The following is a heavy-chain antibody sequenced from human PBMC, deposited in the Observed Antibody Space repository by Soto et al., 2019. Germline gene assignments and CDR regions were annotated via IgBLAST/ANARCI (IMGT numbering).Heavy chain of an antibody. CDR3: ARGYYDSGHGYDL. CDR1: GHILSNYW. D-gene: IGHD3-10*01. CDR2: IYVGDSET. V-gene: IGHV5-51*01. Sequence: GESLKISCKGPGHILSNYWIGWLRQTPGKGLEWMGIIYVGDSETKYSPSFQGQVAISADKSLNTVYLQWSTLKASDSGMYYCARGYYDSGHGYDLWGQGTQVTVSS. J-gene: IGHJ5*02.